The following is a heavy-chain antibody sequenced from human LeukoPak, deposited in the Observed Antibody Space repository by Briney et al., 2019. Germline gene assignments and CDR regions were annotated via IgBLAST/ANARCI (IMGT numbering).Heavy chain of an antibody. CDR1: GFTFGSYG. Sequence: GGSLRLSCAASGFTFGSYGMSWVRQAPGKGLEWVSAISGSGGSTYYADSVKGRFTISRDNSKNTLYLQMNSLRAEDTAVYYCTKAESYYDSSCFDYWGQGTLVTVSS. CDR2: ISGSGGST. V-gene: IGHV3-23*01. CDR3: TKAESYYDSSCFDY. D-gene: IGHD3-22*01. J-gene: IGHJ4*02.